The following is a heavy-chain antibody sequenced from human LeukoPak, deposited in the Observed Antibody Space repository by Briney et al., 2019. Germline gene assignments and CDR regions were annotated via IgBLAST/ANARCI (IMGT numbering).Heavy chain of an antibody. J-gene: IGHJ4*02. CDR1: GYSFTTYW. V-gene: IGHV5-51*01. CDR3: ASSLVVAGSSVSGFDY. Sequence: GESLKISRKGSGYSFTTYWNGWVRQMPGKGVEWMGIIYPGDSDTRYSPSFQGQVTISADKSISTAYLQWSSLRTSDTAMYYCASSLVVAGSSVSGFDYWGQGTLVTVSS. D-gene: IGHD6-19*01. CDR2: IYPGDSDT.